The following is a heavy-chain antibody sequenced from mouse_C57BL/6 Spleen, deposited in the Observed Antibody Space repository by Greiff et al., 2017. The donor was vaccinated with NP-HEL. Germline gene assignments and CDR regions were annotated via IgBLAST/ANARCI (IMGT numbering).Heavy chain of an antibody. CDR2: INPSSGYT. CDR3: ARDGNYGYFDV. Sequence: VQLQQSGAELARPGASVKMSCKASGYTFTSYTMHWVNQRPGQGLEWIGYINPSSGYTKYNQKFKDKATLTADKSSSTAYMQLSSLTSEDSAVYYCARDGNYGYFDVWGTGTTVTVSS. V-gene: IGHV1-4*01. D-gene: IGHD2-1*01. CDR1: GYTFTSYT. J-gene: IGHJ1*03.